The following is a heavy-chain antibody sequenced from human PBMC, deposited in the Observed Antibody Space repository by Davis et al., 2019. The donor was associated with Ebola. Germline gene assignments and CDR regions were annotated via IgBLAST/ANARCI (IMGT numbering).Heavy chain of an antibody. CDR3: ARRYSKPYWYFDL. J-gene: IGHJ2*01. D-gene: IGHD3-16*02. Sequence: GESLKISCKGSGYSFSNYWIAWVRQMPGKGLEWMGIIYPGDSDTRYSPSFQGQVTISADKSISTAYLQWSSLKASDTAMYYCARRYSKPYWYFDLWGRGTLVTVSS. CDR2: IYPGDSDT. CDR1: GYSFSNYW. V-gene: IGHV5-51*01.